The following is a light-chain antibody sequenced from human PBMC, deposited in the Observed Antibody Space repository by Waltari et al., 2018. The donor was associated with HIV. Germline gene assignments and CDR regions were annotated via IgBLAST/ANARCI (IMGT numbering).Light chain of an antibody. J-gene: IGKJ5*01. CDR2: WAS. CDR3: QQFYTTPIT. CDR1: QSVLSSSNNKTY. V-gene: IGKV4-1*01. Sequence: DIVMTQSPDSLAVSLGEGATINCKSSQSVLSSSNNKTYLAWYQQKPGQPPKLVIYWASTRESGVPDRFSGSGSGTDFTLTSSSLQAEDVAVYYCQQFYTTPITFGQGTRLEIK.